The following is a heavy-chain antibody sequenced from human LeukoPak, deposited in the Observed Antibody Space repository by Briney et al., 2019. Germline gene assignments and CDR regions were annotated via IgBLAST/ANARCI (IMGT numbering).Heavy chain of an antibody. Sequence: PGGSLRLSCAASGFTFSSYSMNWVRQAPGKGLEWVSSISSRSSYIYQADSTKGRFTISRDNAKNSLYLQMNNLRAEDTAIYYCPVDPRERRDYWGQGTLVTVSS. CDR2: ISSRSSYI. CDR1: GFTFSSYS. D-gene: IGHD6-25*01. CDR3: PVDPRERRDY. V-gene: IGHV3-21*01. J-gene: IGHJ4*02.